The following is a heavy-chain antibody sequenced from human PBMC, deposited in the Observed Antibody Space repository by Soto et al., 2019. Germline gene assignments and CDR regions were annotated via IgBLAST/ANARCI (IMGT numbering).Heavy chain of an antibody. CDR1: GFSISGCY. CDR2: IKGDGSDT. J-gene: IGHJ4*02. V-gene: IGHV3-7*03. CDR3: ARHPGPSD. Sequence: PGGSLRLSCAASGFSISGCYMSWVRQAPGKGLEWVGNIKGDGSDTHYVDSVKGRFTISTDSTENSVYLQMNNLRPEDTARYFCARHPGPSDWGQGMRVT.